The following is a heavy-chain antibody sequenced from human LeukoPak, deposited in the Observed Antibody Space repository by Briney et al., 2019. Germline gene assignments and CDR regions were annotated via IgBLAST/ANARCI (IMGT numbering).Heavy chain of an antibody. CDR1: GFTFSSYG. Sequence: PGGSLRLSCAASGFTFSSYGMHWVRQAPGKGLEWVGLIRSKAYGGTTEYAASVKGRFTISRDDSKSIAYLQMNSLKTEDTAVYYCTRGRLLWFGEMGGDQIGGFHVAFDIWGQGTMVTVSS. J-gene: IGHJ3*02. CDR2: IRSKAYGGTT. D-gene: IGHD3-10*01. CDR3: TRGRLLWFGEMGGDQIGGFHVAFDI. V-gene: IGHV3-49*04.